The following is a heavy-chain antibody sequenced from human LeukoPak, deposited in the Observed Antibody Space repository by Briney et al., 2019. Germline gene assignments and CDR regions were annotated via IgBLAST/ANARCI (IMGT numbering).Heavy chain of an antibody. J-gene: IGHJ3*02. V-gene: IGHV4-59*08. Sequence: SETLSLTCTVSGGSVSSYYWSWIRQPPGKGLEWIASIHNSGSTKYNPSLKSRVTISVDTSKNQFSLKLSSVTAADTAVYFCARGPYSYDSSGAFDIWGQGTMVTVSS. CDR2: IHNSGST. D-gene: IGHD3-22*01. CDR1: GGSVSSYY. CDR3: ARGPYSYDSSGAFDI.